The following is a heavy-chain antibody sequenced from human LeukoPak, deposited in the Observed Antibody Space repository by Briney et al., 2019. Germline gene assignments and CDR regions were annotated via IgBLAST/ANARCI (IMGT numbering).Heavy chain of an antibody. CDR2: IYYSGST. CDR3: ARDRIAAAGTNWFDP. J-gene: IGHJ5*02. CDR1: GGSISSYY. Sequence: PSETLSLTCTVSGGSISSYYWSWIRQPPGKGLEWIGYIYYSGSTNHNPSLKSRVTISVDTSKNQFSLKLSSVTAADTAVYYCARDRIAAAGTNWFDPWGQGTLVTVSS. V-gene: IGHV4-59*01. D-gene: IGHD6-13*01.